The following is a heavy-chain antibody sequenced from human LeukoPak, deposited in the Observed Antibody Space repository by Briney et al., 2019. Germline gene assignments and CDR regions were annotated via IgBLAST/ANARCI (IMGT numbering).Heavy chain of an antibody. CDR1: GFTFSIYG. CDR3: AKDGRGYDLYYYYGMDV. J-gene: IGHJ6*02. D-gene: IGHD5-12*01. CDR2: MSSDGNNR. Sequence: GGSLRLSCAASGFTFSIYGMYWVRQAPGKGLEWVAVMSSDGNNRYYADSVKGRFTISRDNSKNTLYLQMNSLRAEDTAVYYCAKDGRGYDLYYYYGMDVWGQGTTVTVSS. V-gene: IGHV3-30*18.